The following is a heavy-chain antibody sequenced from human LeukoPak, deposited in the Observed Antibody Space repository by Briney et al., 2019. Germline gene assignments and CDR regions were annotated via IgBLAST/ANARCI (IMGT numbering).Heavy chain of an antibody. CDR1: GFTLSSYE. V-gene: IGHV3-48*03. J-gene: IGHJ5*02. D-gene: IGHD3-10*01. CDR3: ARGPMVRGVIISRVSWFDP. CDR2: ISSSGSTI. Sequence: AGGSLRLSCAASGFTLSSYEMNWVRQPPGKGLEWVSYISSSGSTIYYADSVKGRFIISRDNAKNSLDLQMNSLRAEDTAVYYCARGPMVRGVIISRVSWFDPWGQGTLVTVSS.